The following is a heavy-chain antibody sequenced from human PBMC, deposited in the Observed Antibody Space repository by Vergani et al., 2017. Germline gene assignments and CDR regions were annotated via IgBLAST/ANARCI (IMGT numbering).Heavy chain of an antibody. J-gene: IGHJ6*02. D-gene: IGHD2-15*01. V-gene: IGHV4-59*10. CDR2: IYPSGST. CDR3: ARGVVAGTYYYYYGMDV. Sequence: QVQLQQWGAGLLKPSETLSLTCAVYGGSISSYYWSWIRQPAGKGLEWIGRIYPSGSTNYNPSLKSRVTMSGDTSKKQFSLKLSTVTAADTAVYYCARGVVAGTYYYYYGMDVWGQGTTVTVSS. CDR1: GGSISSYY.